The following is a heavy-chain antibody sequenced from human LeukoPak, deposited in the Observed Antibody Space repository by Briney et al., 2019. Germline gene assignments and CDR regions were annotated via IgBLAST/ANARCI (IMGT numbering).Heavy chain of an antibody. CDR1: GGSISSSSYY. V-gene: IGHV4-39*07. CDR2: IYYSGST. J-gene: IGHJ4*02. Sequence: SETLSLTCTVSGGSISSSSYYWGWIRQPPGKGLEWIGSIYYSGSTYYNPSLKSRVTISVDTPKNQFSLKLSSVTAADTAVYYCARVPTNSPPDFWSGYQQYYFDYWGQGTLVTVSS. CDR3: ARVPTNSPPDFWSGYQQYYFDY. D-gene: IGHD3-3*01.